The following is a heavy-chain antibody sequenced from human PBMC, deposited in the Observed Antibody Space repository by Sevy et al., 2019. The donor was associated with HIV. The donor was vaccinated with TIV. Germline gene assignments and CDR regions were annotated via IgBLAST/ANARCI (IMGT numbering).Heavy chain of an antibody. CDR3: AKSGGYNWNYFYFDY. V-gene: IGHV1-69*13. CDR2: IIPIFGTT. J-gene: IGHJ4*02. Sequence: ASVKVSCEASGGTFRNYAINWVRQAPGQGLEWMGAIIPIFGTTNYAQKFQGRLTITADGSTNTDYMELSSLRSEDTAIYYCAKSGGYNWNYFYFDYWGQGALVTVSS. CDR1: GGTFRNYA. D-gene: IGHD1-7*01.